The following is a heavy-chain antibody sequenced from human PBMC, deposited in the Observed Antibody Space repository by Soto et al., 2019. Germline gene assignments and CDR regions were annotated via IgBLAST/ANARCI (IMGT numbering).Heavy chain of an antibody. CDR3: ARAWEPLYFDY. CDR1: GGSVSSTSYY. Sequence: SETLSLTCTVSGGSVSSTSYYWTWIRQPPGKGLEWIGYIHYSGSTNYNPSLKSRVAMSVDTSKNHFSLKLSSVTAADTAVYYCARAWEPLYFDYWGTGALVTVSS. D-gene: IGHD1-26*01. CDR2: IHYSGST. V-gene: IGHV4-61*01. J-gene: IGHJ4*02.